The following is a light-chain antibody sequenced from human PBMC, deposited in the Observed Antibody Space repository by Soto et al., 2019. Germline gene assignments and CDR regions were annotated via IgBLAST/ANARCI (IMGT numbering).Light chain of an antibody. Sequence: QSVLTQPPSVSGAPGQRVTISCTGSSSNIGAGYDVHWYQQLPGTAPKLLIYGNANRPSGVPDRFSASKSGTSASLAITGLQAEDEADYYCQSYDSSLSGSYVFGAGTKLTVL. CDR1: SSNIGAGYD. CDR2: GNA. CDR3: QSYDSSLSGSYV. J-gene: IGLJ1*01. V-gene: IGLV1-40*01.